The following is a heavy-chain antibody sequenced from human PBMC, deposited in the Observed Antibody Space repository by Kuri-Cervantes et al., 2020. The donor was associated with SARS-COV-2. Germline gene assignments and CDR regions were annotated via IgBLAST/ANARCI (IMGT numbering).Heavy chain of an antibody. V-gene: IGHV3-11*04. J-gene: IGHJ3*02. CDR1: GFTFSDYY. CDR3: ARDGGGYSSSSVVAFDI. D-gene: IGHD6-6*01. CDR2: ISSSGSTI. Sequence: GESLKISCAASGFTFSDYYMSWIRQAPGKGLEWVSYISSSGSTIYYADSVKGRFTISRDNAKNSLYLQMNSLRAEDTAVYYCARDGGGYSSSSVVAFDIWGQGTMVTVSS.